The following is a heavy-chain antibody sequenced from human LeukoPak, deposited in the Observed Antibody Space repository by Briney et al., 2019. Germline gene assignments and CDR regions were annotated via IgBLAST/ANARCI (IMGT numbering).Heavy chain of an antibody. Sequence: GGSLRLSCAASGFTFSNYWMGWVRQAPGKGLEWVANIKQDGSEKYYVDSVKGRFTISRDNAKNSLYLQMNSLRAEDTAVYYCARGNPWLTNAFDIWGRGTMVTVSS. CDR3: ARGNPWLTNAFDI. CDR2: IKQDGSEK. J-gene: IGHJ3*02. V-gene: IGHV3-7*01. CDR1: GFTFSNYW. D-gene: IGHD3-22*01.